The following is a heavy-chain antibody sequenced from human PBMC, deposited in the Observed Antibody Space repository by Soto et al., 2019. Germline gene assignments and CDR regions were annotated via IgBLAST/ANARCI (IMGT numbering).Heavy chain of an antibody. Sequence: GESLKISCKGSGYRSSNYWVNWVRQMPGRGLEWMGVIYPGDSDTRYSPSFQGQVTISVDKSINTAYLQWSSLTASDTAMYYCAINYYDSNGFSFYYPMDVWGQGTAVTVS. CDR3: AINYYDSNGFSFYYPMDV. D-gene: IGHD3-22*01. V-gene: IGHV5-51*01. CDR1: GYRSSNYW. J-gene: IGHJ6*02. CDR2: IYPGDSDT.